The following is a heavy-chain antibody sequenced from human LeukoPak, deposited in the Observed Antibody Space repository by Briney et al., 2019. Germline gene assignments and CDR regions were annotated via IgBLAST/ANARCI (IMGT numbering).Heavy chain of an antibody. CDR3: ARGSVVVIGIGLGY. V-gene: IGHV1-69*04. CDR2: IIPILGKA. CDR1: GYTFTNYG. D-gene: IGHD3-22*01. Sequence: ASVKVSCKASGYTFTNYGISWVRQAPGQGLEWMGRIIPILGKANYAQKFQGRVTITADKSTSTAYMELSSLRSEDTAVYYCARGSVVVIGIGLGYWGQGTLVTVSS. J-gene: IGHJ4*02.